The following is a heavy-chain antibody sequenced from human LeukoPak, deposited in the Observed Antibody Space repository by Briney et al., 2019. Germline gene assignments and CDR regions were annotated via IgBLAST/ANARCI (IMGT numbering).Heavy chain of an antibody. D-gene: IGHD4-17*01. J-gene: IGHJ6*03. CDR3: ARVFSHDYGDPLAYYMDV. CDR2: MNPNSGNT. CDR1: GYTFTSYD. V-gene: IGHV1-8*01. Sequence: ASVKVSCKASGYTFTSYDINWVRQATGQGLEWMGWMNPNSGNTGYAQKFQGRVTMTRNTSISTAYMELSSLRSEDTAVYYCARVFSHDYGDPLAYYMDVWGKGTTVTISS.